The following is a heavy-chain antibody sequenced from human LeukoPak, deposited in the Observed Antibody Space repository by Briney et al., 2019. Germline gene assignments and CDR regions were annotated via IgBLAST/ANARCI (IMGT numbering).Heavy chain of an antibody. CDR2: IKQDGSEK. J-gene: IGHJ3*01. D-gene: IGHD3-22*01. V-gene: IGHV3-7*01. Sequence: GGSLRLSCAASGFTFSSYWMSWVRQAPGKGLEWVANIKQDGSEKYYVDSVKGRFTISRDNAKNSLYLQMNSLRAEDTAVYYCARDHHRRLYDSQARDTFGFWGQGTMVTVSS. CDR1: GFTFSSYW. CDR3: ARDHHRRLYDSQARDTFGF.